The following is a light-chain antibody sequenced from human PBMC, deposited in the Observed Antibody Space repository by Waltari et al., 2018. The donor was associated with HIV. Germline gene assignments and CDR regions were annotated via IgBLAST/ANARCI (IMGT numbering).Light chain of an antibody. CDR3: QQLHTFPLT. J-gene: IGKJ4*01. V-gene: IGKV1-9*01. CDR2: DAS. Sequence: DIQLTQSPSFLSASVGDRVTVACRASQDICDFLAWYQQKPGTAPRLLIYDASTLYSGVPSRFRGSGSGTEFTITISSLQPEDFASYYCQQLHTFPLTFGGGTKV. CDR1: QDICDF.